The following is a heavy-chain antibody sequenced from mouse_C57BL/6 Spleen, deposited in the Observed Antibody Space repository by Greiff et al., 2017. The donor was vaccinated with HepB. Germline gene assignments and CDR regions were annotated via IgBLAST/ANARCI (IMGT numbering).Heavy chain of an antibody. CDR2: IDPETGGT. D-gene: IGHD2-3*01. Sequence: QVQLKESGAELVRPGASVTLSCKASGYTFTDYEMHWVKQTPVHGLEWIGAIDPETGGTAYNQKFKGKAILTADKSSSTAYMELRSLTSEDSAVYYCTRWRDGYPYYYAMDYWGQGTSVTVSS. J-gene: IGHJ4*01. CDR1: GYTFTDYE. V-gene: IGHV1-15*01. CDR3: TRWRDGYPYYYAMDY.